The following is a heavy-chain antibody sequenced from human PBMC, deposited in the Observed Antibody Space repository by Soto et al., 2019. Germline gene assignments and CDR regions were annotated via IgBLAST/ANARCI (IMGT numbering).Heavy chain of an antibody. Sequence: EVQLLESGGDLVQPGGSLRLSCAASGFNVGAFAVNWVRQAPGKGLEWVAGISVSDVFIYYSDSVRGRFYISRDASENILYLQMNSLRVDDTALYYCTRETIAGTPGLDSWGPGTLVTVSS. D-gene: IGHD1-1*01. J-gene: IGHJ4*02. CDR3: TRETIAGTPGLDS. V-gene: IGHV3-23*01. CDR1: GFNVGAFA. CDR2: ISVSDVFI.